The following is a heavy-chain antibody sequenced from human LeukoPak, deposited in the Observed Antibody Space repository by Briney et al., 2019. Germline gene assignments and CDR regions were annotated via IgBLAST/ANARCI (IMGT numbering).Heavy chain of an antibody. D-gene: IGHD5-24*01. CDR2: IYYSGST. J-gene: IGHJ5*02. CDR3: ARVMDGYKNWFDP. Sequence: PSETLSLTCTVSGGSISSYYWSWIRQPPGKGLEWIGYIYYSGSTYYNPSLKSRVTISVDTSKNQFSLKLSSVTAADTAVYYCARVMDGYKNWFDPWDQGTLVTVSS. V-gene: IGHV4-59*12. CDR1: GGSISSYY.